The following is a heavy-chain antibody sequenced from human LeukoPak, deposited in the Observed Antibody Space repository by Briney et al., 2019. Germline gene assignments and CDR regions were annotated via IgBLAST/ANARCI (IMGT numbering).Heavy chain of an antibody. CDR2: IIPILGIA. Sequence: SVKVSCKASGGTFSSYTISWVRQAPGQGLEWMGRIIPILGIANYAQKFQGRVTITADKSTSTAYMELSSPRSEDTAVYYCARGDPHSGSYYTYFDYWGQGTLVTVSS. V-gene: IGHV1-69*02. D-gene: IGHD3-10*01. CDR1: GGTFSSYT. CDR3: ARGDPHSGSYYTYFDY. J-gene: IGHJ4*02.